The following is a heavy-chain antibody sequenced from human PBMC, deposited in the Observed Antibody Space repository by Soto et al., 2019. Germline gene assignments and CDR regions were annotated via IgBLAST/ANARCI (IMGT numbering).Heavy chain of an antibody. CDR1: GYTFTGYY. Sequence: SVKVSCKASGYTFTGYYIHWVRQAPGQGLEWMAWINPNSGGTNYAQKFQGRFTLTRDTSISTAYLEMSRLRSDDTAVYFCARGQTTPGIDSWGQGTLVTVSS. CDR3: ARGQTTPGIDS. V-gene: IGHV1-2*02. J-gene: IGHJ4*02. CDR2: INPNSGGT.